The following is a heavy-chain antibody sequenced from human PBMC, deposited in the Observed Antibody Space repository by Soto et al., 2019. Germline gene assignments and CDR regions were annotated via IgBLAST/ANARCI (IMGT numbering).Heavy chain of an antibody. CDR2: ISCDGSNK. V-gene: IGHV3-30-3*01. Sequence: PGGSLRLSCAASGFTFSSYAMHWVRQAPGKGLEWVAVISCDGSNKYYADSVKGRFTISRDNSKNTLYLQMNSLRAEDTAVYYCARTLQGSTGVGHYYYYGMDVWGQGPTVTVSS. D-gene: IGHD1-26*01. CDR1: GFTFSSYA. CDR3: ARTLQGSTGVGHYYYYGMDV. J-gene: IGHJ6*02.